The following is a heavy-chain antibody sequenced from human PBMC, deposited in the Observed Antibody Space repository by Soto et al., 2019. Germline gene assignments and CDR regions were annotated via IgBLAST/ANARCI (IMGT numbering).Heavy chain of an antibody. CDR2: IKKDGSKI. CDR1: GFSFGRRW. V-gene: IGHV3-7*05. Sequence: EVQLVESGGDLVQPGGSLRLSCAASGFSFGRRWMPWVRQAPGKGLEWVANIKKDGSKINYLDSVRGRFTVSRDNAKNSLYLEMNSLRAEDTALYYCARDVSPGSSSLYLDAFDIWGQGTMVTVSS. CDR3: ARDVSPGSSSLYLDAFDI. D-gene: IGHD6-13*01. J-gene: IGHJ3*02.